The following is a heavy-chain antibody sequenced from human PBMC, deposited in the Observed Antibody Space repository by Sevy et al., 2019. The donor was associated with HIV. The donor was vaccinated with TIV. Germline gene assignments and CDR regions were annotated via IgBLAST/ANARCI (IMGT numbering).Heavy chain of an antibody. CDR2: ISGSGGST. J-gene: IGHJ5*02. Sequence: GGSLRLSCAASGFTFSSYAMSWVRQAPGKGLEWVSAISGSGGSTYYADSVKGRFTISRDNSKNTLYLQINGLRAEDTAVYYCAKRIDYGDYDVRFDPWGQGTLVTVSS. CDR3: AKRIDYGDYDVRFDP. CDR1: GFTFSSYA. D-gene: IGHD4-17*01. V-gene: IGHV3-23*01.